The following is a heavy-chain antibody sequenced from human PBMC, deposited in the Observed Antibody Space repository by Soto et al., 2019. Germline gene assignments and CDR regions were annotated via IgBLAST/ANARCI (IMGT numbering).Heavy chain of an antibody. J-gene: IGHJ4*02. CDR2: FYYTGTT. CDR1: DGSISSYY. Sequence: SETLSLTCTVSDGSISSYYLSWIRQPPGKGLEWIASFYYTGTTYYNPSLKSRVTISPDTSKNQFSLNLNSMTAADTAVYYCARGSGSYSSNLDYWGQGTLVTVSS. D-gene: IGHD1-26*01. CDR3: ARGSGSYSSNLDY. V-gene: IGHV4-59*01.